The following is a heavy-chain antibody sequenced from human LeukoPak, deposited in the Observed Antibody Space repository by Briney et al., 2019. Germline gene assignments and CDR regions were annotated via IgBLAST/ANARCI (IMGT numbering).Heavy chain of an antibody. J-gene: IGHJ3*02. Sequence: SETLSLTCAVYGGSFSGYYWSWIRQPPGKGLEWIGEINHSGSTNYNPSLKGRVTISVDTSKNQFSLKLSSVTAADTAVYYCARQEYDFAFDIWGQGTMVTVSS. CDR2: INHSGST. D-gene: IGHD3/OR15-3a*01. V-gene: IGHV4-34*01. CDR3: ARQEYDFAFDI. CDR1: GGSFSGYY.